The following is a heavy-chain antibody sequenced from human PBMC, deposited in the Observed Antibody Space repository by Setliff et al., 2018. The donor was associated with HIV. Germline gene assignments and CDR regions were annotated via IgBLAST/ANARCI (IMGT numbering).Heavy chain of an antibody. D-gene: IGHD4-4*01. J-gene: IGHJ5*02. CDR2: IYYSGST. V-gene: IGHV4-31*03. CDR1: GGSISSGGYY. Sequence: KPSETLSLTCTVSGGSISSGGYYWSWIRQHPGKGLKWIGYIYYSGSTYYNPSLKSRITISVDTSKNSLYLQMNSLRAEDTAVYYCARASRVRAHHDYSNYKGWFDPWGQGTLVTVSS. CDR3: ARASRVRAHHDYSNYKGWFDP.